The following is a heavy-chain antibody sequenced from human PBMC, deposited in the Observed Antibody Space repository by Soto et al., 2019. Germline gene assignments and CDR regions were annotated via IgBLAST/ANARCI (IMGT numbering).Heavy chain of an antibody. CDR3: ARDRTYSSSSGLGY. CDR2: IDTLGSP. Sequence: LTCTVSGGSISSYYWSWIRQPAGKGLEWIGRIDTLGSPNYNPSLKSRVTMSVDTSKNQFSLKLNSVTAADTAVYYCARDRTYSSSSGLGYWGQGALVTVS. CDR1: GGSISSYY. J-gene: IGHJ4*02. D-gene: IGHD6-6*01. V-gene: IGHV4-4*07.